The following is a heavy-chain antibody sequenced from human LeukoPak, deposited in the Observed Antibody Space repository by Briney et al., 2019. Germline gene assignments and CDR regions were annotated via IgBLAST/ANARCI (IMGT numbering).Heavy chain of an antibody. Sequence: ASVKVSCMASGYTFTSYYMHWVRQAPGQGLEWMGIINPSGGSTSYAQKFQGRVTMTRDTSTSTVYMELSSLRSEDTAVYYCARDSPISGSYYGGLGYWGQGTLVTVSS. CDR3: ARDSPISGSYYGGLGY. V-gene: IGHV1-46*01. J-gene: IGHJ4*02. D-gene: IGHD1-26*01. CDR1: GYTFTSYY. CDR2: INPSGGST.